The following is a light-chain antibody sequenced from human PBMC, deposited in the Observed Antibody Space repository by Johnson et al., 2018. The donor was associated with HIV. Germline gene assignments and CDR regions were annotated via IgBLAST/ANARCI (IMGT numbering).Light chain of an antibody. CDR2: DNN. J-gene: IGLJ1*01. CDR3: ATWENSRKTGGV. Sequence: QLVLTQPPSVSAAPGQKVTISCSGSSSNIGNNYVSWYQQLPGTAPKLLIYDNNKRPSGIPDRFSGSKSGTSATLGITGLQTGDEADYYCATWENSRKTGGVFGAWTKVTVL. V-gene: IGLV1-51*01. CDR1: SSNIGNNY.